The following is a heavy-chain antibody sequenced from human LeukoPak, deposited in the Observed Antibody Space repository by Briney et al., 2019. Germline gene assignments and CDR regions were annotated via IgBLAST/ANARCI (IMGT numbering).Heavy chain of an antibody. V-gene: IGHV4-59*01. D-gene: IGHD5-18*01. Sequence: SETLSLTCAVYGGSFSGYYWSWIRQPPGKGLEWIGYIYYSGSTNYNPSLKSRVTISVDTSKNQFSLKLSSVTAADTAVYYCARGRDSYGFRPWGQGTLVTVSS. CDR3: ARGRDSYGFRP. CDR1: GGSFSGYY. J-gene: IGHJ4*02. CDR2: IYYSGST.